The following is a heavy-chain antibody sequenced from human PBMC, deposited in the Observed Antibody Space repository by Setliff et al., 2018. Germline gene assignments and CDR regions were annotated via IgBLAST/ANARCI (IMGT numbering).Heavy chain of an antibody. D-gene: IGHD3-22*01. V-gene: IGHV4-61*02. CDR1: GGSVTTSRYY. CDR3: ARGPVMIVATGYFDY. Sequence: PSETLSLTCSVSGGSVTTSRYYWSWIRQPAGKGLERIGRIHSSGSTKFNPSLESRVTMSVDTSKNQFSLKLTSVTAADTAVYYCARGPVMIVATGYFDYWGQGTLVTVSS. J-gene: IGHJ4*02. CDR2: IHSSGST.